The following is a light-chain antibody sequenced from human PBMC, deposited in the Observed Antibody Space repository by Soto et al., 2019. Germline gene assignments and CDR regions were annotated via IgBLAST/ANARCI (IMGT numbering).Light chain of an antibody. CDR1: QSVSSN. J-gene: IGKJ1*01. Sequence: EIVMTQSPATLSVSPGERATLSCRASQSVSSNLAWYQQKPGQAPRLLIYAASTRDTGIPARFSGSGSGTECTLTISSLQSEDFAVYYCQHYNNWTPWTFGQGTKVEIK. CDR2: AAS. CDR3: QHYNNWTPWT. V-gene: IGKV3-15*01.